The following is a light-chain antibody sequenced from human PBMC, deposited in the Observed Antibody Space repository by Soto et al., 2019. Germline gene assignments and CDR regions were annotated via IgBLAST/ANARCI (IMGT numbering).Light chain of an antibody. CDR2: DAT. CDR3: QQRRSWPRA. J-gene: IGKJ1*01. Sequence: EILLTQSPATLPVSPGERATLSCRASQSVGSNLAWFQQKPGQAPRLLIYDATNRATGIPARFNGSGSGTDFTLTISSLEPEDFAVYYCQQRRSWPRAFGQGTKVDIK. V-gene: IGKV3-11*01. CDR1: QSVGSN.